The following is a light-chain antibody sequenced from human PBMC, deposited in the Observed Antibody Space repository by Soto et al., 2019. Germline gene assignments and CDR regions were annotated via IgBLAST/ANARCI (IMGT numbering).Light chain of an antibody. CDR2: EGT. CDR3: CSCAGSSTCV. J-gene: IGLJ1*01. Sequence: QSALTQPASVSGSPGQSITISCTGTSSDVGSFNLVSWCQHHPGKAPKLMIYEGTKRPSGVSNRFSGSMSGNTASLTISGLQAEDEADYYCCSCAGSSTCVFGTGTKLTVL. V-gene: IGLV2-23*01. CDR1: SSDVGSFNL.